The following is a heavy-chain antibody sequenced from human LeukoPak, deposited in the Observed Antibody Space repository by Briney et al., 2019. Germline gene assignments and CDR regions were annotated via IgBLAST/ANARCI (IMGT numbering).Heavy chain of an antibody. CDR2: INHSGST. CDR1: GGSFSGYY. D-gene: IGHD5-18*01. CDR3: AREAPRYSYGFLDY. V-gene: IGHV4-34*01. J-gene: IGHJ4*02. Sequence: PSETLSLTCAVYGGSFSGYYWSWIRQPPGKGLEWIGEINHSGSTNYNPSLKSRVTISVDTSKNQFSLKLSSVTAADTAVYYCAREAPRYSYGFLDYWGQGTLVTVSS.